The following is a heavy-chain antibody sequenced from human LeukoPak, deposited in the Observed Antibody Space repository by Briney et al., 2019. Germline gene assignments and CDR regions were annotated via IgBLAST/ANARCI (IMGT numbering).Heavy chain of an antibody. Sequence: ESLKISCKISGYRLTNNWIGWVRQVPGKGLEWMGLIYPGYSDAKYSPSFQGQVTLSVDTSISTAYLQLGGLRASDTAIYYCVRFALSSSLDHWGQGTLVTVSS. D-gene: IGHD6-13*01. V-gene: IGHV5-51*01. CDR1: GYRLTNNW. CDR2: IYPGYSDA. J-gene: IGHJ5*02. CDR3: VRFALSSSLDH.